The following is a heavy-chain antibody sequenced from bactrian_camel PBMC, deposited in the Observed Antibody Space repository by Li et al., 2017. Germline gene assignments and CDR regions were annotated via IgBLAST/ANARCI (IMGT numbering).Heavy chain of an antibody. D-gene: IGHD5*01. Sequence: HVQLVESGGGSVQPGGSLTLSCSAPGYRYEHCCMAWFRQTPGKEREEVASFDVDGAANYADSVKGRFTIYKDNAKDTLYLRMNNLRLEDTAMYYCAADWTRDYGPECEYSSWGQGTQVTVS. J-gene: IGHJ6*01. CDR2: FDVDGAA. CDR3: AADWTRDYGPECEYSS. V-gene: IGHV3S63*01. CDR1: GYRYEHCC.